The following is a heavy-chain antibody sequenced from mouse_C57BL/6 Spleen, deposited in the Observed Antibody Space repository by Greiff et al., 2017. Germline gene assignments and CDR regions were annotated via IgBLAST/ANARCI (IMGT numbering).Heavy chain of an antibody. CDR1: GFSLSTSGMG. J-gene: IGHJ4*01. Sequence: QVQLKESGPGILQSSQTLSLTCSFSGFSLSTSGMGVSWIRQPSGQGLEWLAHNYWDDDKRYNPSLKSRLTISNDTSRNQVLLKITSVDTAYTATYYCARSRYDYYAMDYWGQGTSVTVSS. D-gene: IGHD1-1*01. CDR2: NYWDDDK. CDR3: ARSRYDYYAMDY. V-gene: IGHV8-12*01.